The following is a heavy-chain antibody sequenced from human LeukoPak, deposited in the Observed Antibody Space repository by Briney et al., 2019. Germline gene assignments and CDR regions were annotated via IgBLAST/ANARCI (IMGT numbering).Heavy chain of an antibody. CDR3: ARFTKYDGGGSYLDI. V-gene: IGHV4-59*13. J-gene: IGHJ3*02. D-gene: IGHD3-22*01. CDR2: IYSSGST. Sequence: PSETLSLTCTVPGGSISSYYWSWIRRPPGKELEWIGHIYSSGSTTDNPSLKSRVTISVDTSKNQFSLRMNSVTAADTAVYYCARFTKYDGGGSYLDIWGQGTMVTVSS. CDR1: GGSISSYY.